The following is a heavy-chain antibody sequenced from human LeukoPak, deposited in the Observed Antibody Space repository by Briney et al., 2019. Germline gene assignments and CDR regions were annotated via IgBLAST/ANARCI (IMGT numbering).Heavy chain of an antibody. CDR1: GGSISSYY. Sequence: PSETLSLTCTVSGGSISSYYWSWIRQPPGKGLEWIGYIYYSGSTNYNPSLKSRVTISVDTSNNQFSLKLSSVTAADTAVYYCARVMFIAAAGTCFWFDPWGQGTLVTVSS. J-gene: IGHJ5*02. D-gene: IGHD6-13*01. CDR3: ARVMFIAAAGTCFWFDP. CDR2: IYYSGST. V-gene: IGHV4-59*01.